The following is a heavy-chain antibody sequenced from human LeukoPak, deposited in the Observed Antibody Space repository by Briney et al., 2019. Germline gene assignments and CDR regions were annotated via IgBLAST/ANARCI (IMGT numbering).Heavy chain of an antibody. CDR2: IYSGGST. Sequence: GGSLRLSCAASGFTVSSNYMSWVRQAPGKGLEWVSVIYSGGSTYYADSVKGRFTISRDNSKNTLYLQMNSLRAEDTAVYYCARDLVGLLAYCGGDCYGAKRTVDYWGQGTLVTVSS. V-gene: IGHV3-66*01. J-gene: IGHJ4*02. D-gene: IGHD2-21*02. CDR3: ARDLVGLLAYCGGDCYGAKRTVDY. CDR1: GFTVSSNY.